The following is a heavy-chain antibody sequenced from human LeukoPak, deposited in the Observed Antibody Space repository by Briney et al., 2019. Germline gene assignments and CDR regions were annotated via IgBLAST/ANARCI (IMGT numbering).Heavy chain of an antibody. D-gene: IGHD3-10*01. CDR3: AVWYYPHYFDY. V-gene: IGHV3-23*01. CDR1: GFTFSSYA. Sequence: GGPLRLSCAASGFTFSSYAMSWVRQAPGKGLEWVSAISGSGGSTYYADSVKGRFTISRDNSKNTLYLQMNSLRAEDTAVYYCAVWYYPHYFDYWGQGTLVTVSS. J-gene: IGHJ4*02. CDR2: ISGSGGST.